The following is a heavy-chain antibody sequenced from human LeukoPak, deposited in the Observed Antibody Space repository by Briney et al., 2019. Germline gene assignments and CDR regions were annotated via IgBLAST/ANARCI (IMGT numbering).Heavy chain of an antibody. V-gene: IGHV4-59*01. D-gene: IGHD5-24*01. CDR1: GGSISSYY. J-gene: IGHJ5*02. Sequence: SETLSLTYTVSGGSISSYYWSWIRQPPGKGLEWIGYFYYSGSTNYNPSLKSRVTISLDESKNQFSLRLTSVTVADTAVYYCARGIGRDGYNWFDPWGQGTLVTVSS. CDR2: FYYSGST. CDR3: ARGIGRDGYNWFDP.